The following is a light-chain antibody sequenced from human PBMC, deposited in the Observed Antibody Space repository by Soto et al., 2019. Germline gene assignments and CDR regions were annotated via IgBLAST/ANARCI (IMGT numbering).Light chain of an antibody. CDR3: AACDASLSGPWV. Sequence: QSVLTQPPSASRTPGQRVTISCSGSSSNIGSNYVYWYQQLPGTAPKLLIYRNNQRPSGVPDRFSGSKSGTSASLAISGLRSEDEADYYCAACDASLSGPWVFGGGTPVTVL. V-gene: IGLV1-47*01. CDR2: RNN. J-gene: IGLJ3*02. CDR1: SSNIGSNY.